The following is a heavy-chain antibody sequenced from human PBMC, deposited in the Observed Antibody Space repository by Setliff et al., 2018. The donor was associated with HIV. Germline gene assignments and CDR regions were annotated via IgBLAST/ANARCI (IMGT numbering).Heavy chain of an antibody. CDR3: ASPKERYYYGSGTNVREYYGMDV. D-gene: IGHD3-10*01. V-gene: IGHV4-39*07. CDR2: IYYSGTT. J-gene: IGHJ6*02. Sequence: ASETLSLTCTVSGGSISSSSYYWGWIRQPPGKGLEWIGSIYYSGTTYYNPSLKSRITISVDTSKNQFSLKVNSVTAADTAVYYCASPKERYYYGSGTNVREYYGMDVWGQGTTVTVSS. CDR1: GGSISSSSYY.